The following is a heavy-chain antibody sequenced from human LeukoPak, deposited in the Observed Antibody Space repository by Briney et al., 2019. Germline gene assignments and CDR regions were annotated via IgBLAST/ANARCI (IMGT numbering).Heavy chain of an antibody. CDR1: GFTFDDYT. CDR2: ISWDGGST. Sequence: GGSLRLSCAASGFTFDDYTMHWVRQAPGKGLEWVSLISWDGGSTYYADSVKGRFTISRDNSKNSLYLQMNSLRAEDTAVYYCAREPYGSGSYSPWGQGTLVTVSS. CDR3: AREPYGSGSYSP. D-gene: IGHD3-10*01. V-gene: IGHV3-43*01. J-gene: IGHJ5*02.